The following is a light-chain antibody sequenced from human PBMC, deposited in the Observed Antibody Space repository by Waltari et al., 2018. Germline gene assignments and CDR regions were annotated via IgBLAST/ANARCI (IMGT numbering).Light chain of an antibody. J-gene: IGKJ1*01. CDR1: QGISSY. Sequence: AIRMTQSPSSLSASTGDRVTITCRASQGISSYLAWYQQKPGKAPKLLIDAASTLQSGVPSRFSGSGSGTDFTLTINCLQSEDFATYCCQQYYTYPPTFGQGTKVEIK. CDR2: AAS. CDR3: QQYYTYPPT. V-gene: IGKV1-8*01.